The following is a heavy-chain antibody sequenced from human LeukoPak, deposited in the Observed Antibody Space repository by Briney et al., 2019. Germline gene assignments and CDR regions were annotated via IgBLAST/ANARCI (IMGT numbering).Heavy chain of an antibody. CDR2: IVVDSGNT. D-gene: IGHD5-12*01. Sequence: SVKVSCKASGFTFTSSAMQWVRQARGQRLEWIGWIVVDSGNTNYAQKFQERVTITRDMSTSTAYMELSSLRSEDTAVYYCARRRGYSGYDRSPVLYWGQGTLVTVSS. J-gene: IGHJ4*02. CDR1: GFTFTSSA. V-gene: IGHV1-58*02. CDR3: ARRRGYSGYDRSPVLY.